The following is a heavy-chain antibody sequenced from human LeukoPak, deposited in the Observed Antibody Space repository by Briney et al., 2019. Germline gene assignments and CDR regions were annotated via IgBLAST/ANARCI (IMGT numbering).Heavy chain of an antibody. CDR1: GFIFNAYV. J-gene: IGHJ4*02. CDR2: IRYDGSNK. V-gene: IGHV3-30*02. D-gene: IGHD6-6*01. Sequence: GGSLRLSCAASGFIFNAYVMHWVRQAPGKGLEWLAFIRYDGSNKNYADSVKGRFTISRDNAKNTLYLQMNSLRAEDTAVYYCARGLSGYTSSLGYWGQGTLVTVSS. CDR3: ARGLSGYTSSLGY.